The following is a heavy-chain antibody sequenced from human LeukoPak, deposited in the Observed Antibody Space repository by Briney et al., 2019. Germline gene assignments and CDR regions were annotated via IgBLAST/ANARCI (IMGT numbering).Heavy chain of an antibody. CDR1: GFTFSSYS. Sequence: GGSLRLSCAASGFTFSSYSMNWVRQAPGKGLEWVSSISSSSSYIYYADSVKGRFTISRDNAKNSLYLQMNSLRAEDTAVYYCARDLSCSSTSCYIYYYYGMDVWGQGTTVTVSS. CDR3: ARDLSCSSTSCYIYYYYGMDV. CDR2: ISSSSSYI. D-gene: IGHD2-2*02. V-gene: IGHV3-21*01. J-gene: IGHJ6*02.